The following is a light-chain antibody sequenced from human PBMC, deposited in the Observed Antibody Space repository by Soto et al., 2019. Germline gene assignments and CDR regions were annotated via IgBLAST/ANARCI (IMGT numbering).Light chain of an antibody. CDR1: QNINNW. CDR3: QHTRT. Sequence: DFQMTQSPSTLSASVGDRVTITCRASQNINNWVAWYQQNPGKAPKFLIYDASTLQRGVSSRFSGSGFWTEFSLTINRLQPDDSGSYYCQHTRTFGQGTKVEVK. V-gene: IGKV1-5*01. CDR2: DAS. J-gene: IGKJ1*01.